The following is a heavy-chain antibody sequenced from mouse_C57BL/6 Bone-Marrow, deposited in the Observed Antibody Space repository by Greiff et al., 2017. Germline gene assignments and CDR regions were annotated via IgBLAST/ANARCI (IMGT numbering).Heavy chain of an antibody. J-gene: IGHJ4*01. Sequence: QVQLQQSGPELVKPGASVKISCKASGYAFSSSWMNWVKQRPGKGLEWIGRIYPGDGDTNYNGKFKGKATLTADKSSSTAYMQLSSLTSEDSAVYFCARGDYDYDARDYWGQGTSVTVAS. CDR3: ARGDYDYDARDY. CDR1: GYAFSSSW. CDR2: IYPGDGDT. D-gene: IGHD1-1*02. V-gene: IGHV1-82*01.